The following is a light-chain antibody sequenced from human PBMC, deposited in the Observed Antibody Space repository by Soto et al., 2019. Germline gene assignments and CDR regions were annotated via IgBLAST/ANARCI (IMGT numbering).Light chain of an antibody. CDR3: SSETSSSTFYV. Sequence: QSVLTRPASVSGSPGQSITISCTGTSSDVGGFNRVSWYQQHPGKAPKLMIYEVSNRPSGVSDRFSASKSGNTASLTISGLQAEDEADYYCSSETSSSTFYVFGTGTKLTVL. J-gene: IGLJ1*01. CDR2: EVS. V-gene: IGLV2-14*01. CDR1: SSDVGGFNR.